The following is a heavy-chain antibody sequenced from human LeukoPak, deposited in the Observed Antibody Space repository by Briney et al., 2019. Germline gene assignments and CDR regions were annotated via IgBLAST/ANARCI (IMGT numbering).Heavy chain of an antibody. Sequence: SETLSLTCTVSGGSISSSSYYGGWIRQPPGKGLEWIGSIYNSASTYYNLSLKSRVTISVDTSKNQFSLKLSSVTAADTAVFYCAITSGYYYGFDSWGQGTPVTVSS. J-gene: IGHJ4*02. D-gene: IGHD3-22*01. CDR1: GGSISSSSYY. CDR3: AITSGYYYGFDS. CDR2: IYNSAST. V-gene: IGHV4-39*01.